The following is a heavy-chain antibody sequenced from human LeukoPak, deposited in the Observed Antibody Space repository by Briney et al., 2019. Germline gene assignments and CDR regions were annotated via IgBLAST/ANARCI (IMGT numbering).Heavy chain of an antibody. D-gene: IGHD3-10*01. J-gene: IGHJ4*02. Sequence: TGGSLRLSCAASGFTFSSYGMHWVRQAPGKGLEWAAVISYDGSNKYYADSVKGRFTISRDNSKNTLYLQMNSLRAEDTAVYYCAKGGVRGAPPLYYFDYWGQGTLVTVSS. CDR1: GFTFSSYG. CDR3: AKGGVRGAPPLYYFDY. CDR2: ISYDGSNK. V-gene: IGHV3-30*18.